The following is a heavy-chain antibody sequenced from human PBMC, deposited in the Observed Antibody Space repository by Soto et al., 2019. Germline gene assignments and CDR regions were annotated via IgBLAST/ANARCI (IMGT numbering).Heavy chain of an antibody. J-gene: IGHJ4*02. Sequence: GGSLRLSCAASGFTVSSNYMSWVRQAPGKGLEWVSVIYSGGSTYYADSVKGRFTISRDNSKNTLYLQMNSLRAEDTAVYYCARGQHSSSSPFDYWGQGTLVTVSS. D-gene: IGHD6-6*01. CDR3: ARGQHSSSSPFDY. CDR2: IYSGGST. V-gene: IGHV3-53*01. CDR1: GFTVSSNY.